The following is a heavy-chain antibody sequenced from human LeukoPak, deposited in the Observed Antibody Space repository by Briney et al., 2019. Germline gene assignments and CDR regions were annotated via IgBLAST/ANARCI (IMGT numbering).Heavy chain of an antibody. Sequence: GGSLRLPCAASGFTFSSYSMNWVRQAPGKGLEWVSYISSSSSTIYYADSVKGRFTISRDNAKNSLYLQMNSLRAEDTAVYYCARDLAWQQLGKAFDYWGQGTLVTVSS. D-gene: IGHD6-13*01. J-gene: IGHJ4*02. CDR2: ISSSSSTI. CDR3: ARDLAWQQLGKAFDY. V-gene: IGHV3-48*01. CDR1: GFTFSSYS.